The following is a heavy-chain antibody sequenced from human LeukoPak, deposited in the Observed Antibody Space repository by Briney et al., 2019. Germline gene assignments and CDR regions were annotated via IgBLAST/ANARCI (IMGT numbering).Heavy chain of an antibody. CDR1: GGSISSSNYY. CDR2: IYYSGST. D-gene: IGHD1-26*01. CDR3: ARVKRGSNAFDI. V-gene: IGHV4-39*07. J-gene: IGHJ3*02. Sequence: PSETLSLTCAVSGGSISSSNYYWGWIRQPPGRGLEWIGSIYYSGSTNYNPSLKSRVTISVDTSKNQFSLKLSSVTAADTAVYYCARVKRGSNAFDIWGQGTMVTVSS.